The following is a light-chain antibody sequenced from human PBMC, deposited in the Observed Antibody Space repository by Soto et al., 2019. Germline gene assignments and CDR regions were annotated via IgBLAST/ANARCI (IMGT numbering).Light chain of an antibody. V-gene: IGLV1-47*01. J-gene: IGLJ2*01. CDR2: RNN. CDR3: AAWDDSLSGPVV. CDR1: SSNIGSNY. Sequence: QSVLTQPPSASGTPGQRVTISCSGSSSNIGSNYVYWYQQLPGTAPKLLIYRNNQRPSGVPDRFSGSKSGTSASLAISGLRSEDEAGYYCAAWDDSLSGPVVFGGGTKLTVL.